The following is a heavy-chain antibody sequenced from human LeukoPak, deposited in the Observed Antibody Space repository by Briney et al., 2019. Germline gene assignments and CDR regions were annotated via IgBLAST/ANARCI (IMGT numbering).Heavy chain of an antibody. V-gene: IGHV1-46*01. D-gene: IGHD6-6*01. Sequence: LWASVKVSCKASGYTFTSYGISWVRQAPGQGLEWMGIINPSGGSTSYAQKFQGRVTMTRDTSTSTVYMELSSLRSEDTAVYYCARDWAYTYEYSSSSLPDYWGQGTLVTVSS. CDR1: GYTFTSYG. CDR2: INPSGGST. CDR3: ARDWAYTYEYSSSSLPDY. J-gene: IGHJ4*02.